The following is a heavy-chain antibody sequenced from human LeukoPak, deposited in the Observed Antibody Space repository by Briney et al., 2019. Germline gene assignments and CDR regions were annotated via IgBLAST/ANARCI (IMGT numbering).Heavy chain of an antibody. V-gene: IGHV3-30*02. CDR1: GFTFSSYG. J-gene: IGHJ6*02. D-gene: IGHD6-19*01. CDR2: IWYDGSNK. CDR3: AKVLMSGWYYYYGMDV. Sequence: GGSLRLSCAASGFTFSSYGMPWVRQAPGKGLEWVAVIWYDGSNKYYADSVKGRFTISRDNSKNTLYLQMNSLRAEDTALYYCAKVLMSGWYYYYGMDVWGQGTTVTVSS.